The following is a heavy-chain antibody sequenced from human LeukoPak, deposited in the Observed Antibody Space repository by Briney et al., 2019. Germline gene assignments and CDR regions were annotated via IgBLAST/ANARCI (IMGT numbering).Heavy chain of an antibody. D-gene: IGHD2-15*01. J-gene: IGHJ5*02. V-gene: IGHV3-15*01. CDR3: TSSEYCSGGSCYRFSEDWFDP. CDR1: GFTFSNAW. Sequence: GGSLRLSCAASGFTFSNAWMSWVRQAPGKGLEWVGRIKSKTDGGTTDYAAPVKGRFTISRDDSKNTAYLQMNSLKTEDTAVYYCTSSEYCSGGSCYRFSEDWFDPWGQGTLVTVSS. CDR2: IKSKTDGGTT.